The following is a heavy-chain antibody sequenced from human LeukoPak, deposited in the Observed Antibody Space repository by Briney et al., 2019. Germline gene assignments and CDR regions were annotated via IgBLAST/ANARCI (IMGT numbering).Heavy chain of an antibody. V-gene: IGHV1-2*06. Sequence: ASVKVSCKASGYTFTGYYMHWVRQAPGQGLEWMGRINPNSGGTNYAQKFQGRVTMTRDTSTSTAYMELSRLRSDDTAVYYCARERGYNALFDYWGQGTLVTVSS. CDR2: INPNSGGT. D-gene: IGHD1-1*01. CDR1: GYTFTGYY. CDR3: ARERGYNALFDY. J-gene: IGHJ4*02.